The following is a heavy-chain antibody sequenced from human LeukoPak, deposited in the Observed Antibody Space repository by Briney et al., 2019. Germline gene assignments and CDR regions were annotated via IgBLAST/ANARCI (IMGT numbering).Heavy chain of an antibody. Sequence: RTSETLSLTCAVVGGSITNYYWSWIRQPPGKGLEWIGYVSYGGVTKYHPSLKSRVAISVDSWKTHVSLRLTSVTAADTAVYYCARTNDFLHAFDIWGQGTMVTVSS. CDR1: GGSITNYY. CDR3: ARTNDFLHAFDI. D-gene: IGHD3-3*01. V-gene: IGHV4-59*01. CDR2: VSYGGVT. J-gene: IGHJ3*02.